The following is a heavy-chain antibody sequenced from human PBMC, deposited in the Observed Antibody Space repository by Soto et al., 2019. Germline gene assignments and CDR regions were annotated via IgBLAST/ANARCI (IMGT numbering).Heavy chain of an antibody. J-gene: IGHJ2*01. V-gene: IGHV3-23*01. CDR2: ISGSGIST. CDR1: GFTFRSYA. CDR3: AKEPVGPDWYFDL. Sequence: GGSLRLSCAASGFTFRSYAMSWVRQAPGKRLEWVSGISGSGISTHYADSVKGRFTVSRDNSKNTLYLQMNSLRAEDTAVYNCAKEPVGPDWYFDLWGRGTLVIVSS.